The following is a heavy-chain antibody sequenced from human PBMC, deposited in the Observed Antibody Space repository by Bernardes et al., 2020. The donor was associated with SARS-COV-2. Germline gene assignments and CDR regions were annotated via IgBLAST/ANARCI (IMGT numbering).Heavy chain of an antibody. D-gene: IGHD3-10*01. CDR1: GGSVRRSTYY. Sequence: SETLSLTCTVSGGSVRRSTYYWGWIRQSPGKGLEWIGSIDHSGNTFYNPSLESRVTISVDTWYNQFSLSLNSVTAADTAVYYCTNYWVQGDLLSFFDLWGQGILVTVSS. CDR3: TNYWVQGDLLSFFDL. CDR2: IDHSGNT. J-gene: IGHJ4*02. V-gene: IGHV4-39*01.